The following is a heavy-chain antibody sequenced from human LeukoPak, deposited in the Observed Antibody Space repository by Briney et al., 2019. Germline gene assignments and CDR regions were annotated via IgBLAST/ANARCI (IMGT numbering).Heavy chain of an antibody. V-gene: IGHV3-30-3*01. D-gene: IGHD3-22*01. CDR1: GFTFSSYA. CDR2: ISYDGSNK. J-gene: IGHJ4*02. Sequence: PGGSLRLSCAASGFTFSSYAMHWVRQAPGKGLEWVAVISYDGSNKYYADSVKGRFTISRDNSKNPLYLQMNSLRAEDTAVYYCARDQGGDYYDSSGYPDYWGQGTLVTVSS. CDR3: ARDQGGDYYDSSGYPDY.